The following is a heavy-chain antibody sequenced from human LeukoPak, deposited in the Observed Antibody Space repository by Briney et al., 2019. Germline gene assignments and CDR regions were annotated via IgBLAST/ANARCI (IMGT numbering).Heavy chain of an antibody. CDR1: GGSISSGGYS. Sequence: SETLSPTCAVSGGSISSGGYSWSWIRQPPGKGLEWIGYIYHSGGTYYNPSLKSRVTISVDRPKNQFSLKLSSVTAADTAVYYCARGGGSPEENWFDPWGQGTLVTVSS. J-gene: IGHJ5*02. CDR3: ARGGGSPEENWFDP. V-gene: IGHV4-30-2*01. CDR2: IYHSGGT.